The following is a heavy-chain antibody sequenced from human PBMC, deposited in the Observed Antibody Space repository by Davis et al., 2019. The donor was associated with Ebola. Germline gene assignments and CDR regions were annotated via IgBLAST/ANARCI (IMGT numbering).Heavy chain of an antibody. CDR2: ISSSGSTI. CDR1: GFTFSSYW. V-gene: IGHV3-48*04. CDR3: ARSGLYWGNYYYGMDV. J-gene: IGHJ6*02. Sequence: GGSLRLSCAASGFTFSSYWMSWVRQAPGKGLAWVSYISSSGSTIYYADSVKGRFPISRDNAKNSLYLQMNSLRAEDTSVYYCARSGLYWGNYYYGMDVWGQGTTVTVSS. D-gene: IGHD2-8*02.